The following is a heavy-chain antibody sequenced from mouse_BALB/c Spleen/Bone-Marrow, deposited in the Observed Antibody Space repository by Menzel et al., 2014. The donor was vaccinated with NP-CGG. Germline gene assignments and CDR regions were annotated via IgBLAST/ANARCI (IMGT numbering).Heavy chain of an antibody. Sequence: LQESGPELEMPGASVKISCKASGYSFTGYNMNWVKQTNGKSLEWIGNIDPYYGGISYNQKFKDKATLTVDKSSSTAYMQLKSLTSEDSAVYYCARSIEYRPLTYWGQGTLVTVSA. CDR1: GYSFTGYN. D-gene: IGHD2-14*01. V-gene: IGHV1-39*01. J-gene: IGHJ3*01. CDR3: ARSIEYRPLTY. CDR2: IDPYYGGI.